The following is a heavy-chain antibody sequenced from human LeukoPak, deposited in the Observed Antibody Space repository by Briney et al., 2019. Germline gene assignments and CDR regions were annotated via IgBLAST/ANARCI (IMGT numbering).Heavy chain of an antibody. Sequence: GASVKVPCKASGYTFTGYYMHWVRQAPGQGLEWMGWINPNSGGTNYAQKFQGRVTITRDTSISTAYMELSRLRSDDTAVYYCARSARGDTVTNHWGQGTLVTVSS. V-gene: IGHV1-2*02. D-gene: IGHD4-17*01. J-gene: IGHJ4*02. CDR1: GYTFTGYY. CDR2: INPNSGGT. CDR3: ARSARGDTVTNH.